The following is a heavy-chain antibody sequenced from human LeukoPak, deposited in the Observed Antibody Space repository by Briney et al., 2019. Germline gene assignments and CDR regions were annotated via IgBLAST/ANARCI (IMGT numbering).Heavy chain of an antibody. CDR1: GGSFSGYY. CDR3: ARGRIAISGSYAY. CDR2: INHSGST. J-gene: IGHJ4*02. V-gene: IGHV4-34*01. D-gene: IGHD1-26*01. Sequence: SETLSLTCAVYGGSFSGYYWSWIRQPPGKGLEWIGEINHSGSTNYNPSLKSRATISVDTSKNQFSLKLSSVTAADTAVYYCARGRIAISGSYAYWGQGTLVTVSS.